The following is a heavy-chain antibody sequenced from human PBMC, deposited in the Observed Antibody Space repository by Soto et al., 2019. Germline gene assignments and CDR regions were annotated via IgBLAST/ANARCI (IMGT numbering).Heavy chain of an antibody. CDR2: INHSGRV. CDR1: GGSFSGHS. V-gene: IGHV4-34*01. J-gene: IGHJ5*01. D-gene: IGHD3-22*01. Sequence: SETLSLTCAVYGGSFSGHSWTWIRQPPGKGLEWIGDINHSGRVNYSPSLKSRVTILLDTSKNQFSLTLSAVTAADTAMYYCSTRAYDTNGYYRFDPWGQGTLVTVSS. CDR3: STRAYDTNGYYRFDP.